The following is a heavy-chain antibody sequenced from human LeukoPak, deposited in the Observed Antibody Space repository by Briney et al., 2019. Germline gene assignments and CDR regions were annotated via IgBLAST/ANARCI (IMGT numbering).Heavy chain of an antibody. D-gene: IGHD6-13*01. V-gene: IGHV1-18*01. J-gene: IGHJ4*02. Sequence: ASVKVSCKASGYTFTSYGISWVRQAPGQGLEWMGWISAYNGNTNYAQKLQGRVTMTTDTSTSTAYMELSRLRSDDTAVYYCARSEAAAGTNDYWGQGTLVTVSS. CDR2: ISAYNGNT. CDR1: GYTFTSYG. CDR3: ARSEAAAGTNDY.